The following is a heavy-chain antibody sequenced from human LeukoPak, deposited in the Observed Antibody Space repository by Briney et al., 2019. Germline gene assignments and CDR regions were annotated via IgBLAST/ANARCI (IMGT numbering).Heavy chain of an antibody. Sequence: GGSLRLSCTASGFTVSSNYMTWVRQAPGKGLEWVSVIYGGGSTYYADSVKGRFTISRDNSKNTLYLQMNSLRAEDTAVYYCARRPGSTRYYYGLDVWGQGTTVTVSS. CDR1: GFTVSSNY. V-gene: IGHV3-53*01. CDR2: IYGGGST. J-gene: IGHJ6*02. CDR3: ARRPGSTRYYYGLDV. D-gene: IGHD3-10*01.